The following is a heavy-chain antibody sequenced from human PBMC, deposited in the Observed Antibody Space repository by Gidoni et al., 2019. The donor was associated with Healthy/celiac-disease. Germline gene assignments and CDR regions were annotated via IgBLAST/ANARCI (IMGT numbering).Heavy chain of an antibody. CDR2: ISGSGGST. D-gene: IGHD3-3*01. CDR3: AKDSNVSYYDFWSGYLTTSTTPIYYFDY. Sequence: EVQLLESGGGLVQPGGSLRLSCAASGFTFSRYAMSWVRQAPGQGLEWVSAISGSGGSTYYADSVKGRFTISRDNSKNTLYLQMNSLRAEDTAVYYCAKDSNVSYYDFWSGYLTTSTTPIYYFDYWGQGTLVTVSS. J-gene: IGHJ4*02. CDR1: GFTFSRYA. V-gene: IGHV3-23*01.